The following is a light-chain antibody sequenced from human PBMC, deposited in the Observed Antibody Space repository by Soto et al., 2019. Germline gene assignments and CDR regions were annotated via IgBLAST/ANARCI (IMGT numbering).Light chain of an antibody. CDR3: QQYKSYSPT. CDR1: QSISNC. J-gene: IGKJ1*01. Sequence: DTQMTQSPSTLSASVGDRVTITCRASQSISNCLAWYQQRPGRAPNLLIHTASTLKSGVPSRFSGSGYGTEFTLTISSLQPDDFATYCCQQYKSYSPTFGQGTKVEIK. CDR2: TAS. V-gene: IGKV1-5*03.